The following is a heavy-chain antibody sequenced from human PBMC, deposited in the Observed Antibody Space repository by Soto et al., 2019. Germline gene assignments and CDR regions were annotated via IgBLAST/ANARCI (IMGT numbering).Heavy chain of an antibody. CDR3: SKAYGSGAFPAR. V-gene: IGHV3-7*04. CDR2: IKQDGSEK. CDR1: GFGFSNYW. J-gene: IGHJ4*02. D-gene: IGHD3-10*01. Sequence: EVRLVESGGGLVQAGGSLRLSCAASGFGFSNYWMTWFRQAPGRGLEWVANIKQDGSEKYYVDSVKGRFVISRDNAKNSLFLQMGSLRAEDTAVYYCSKAYGSGAFPARWGQGTLVTVSS.